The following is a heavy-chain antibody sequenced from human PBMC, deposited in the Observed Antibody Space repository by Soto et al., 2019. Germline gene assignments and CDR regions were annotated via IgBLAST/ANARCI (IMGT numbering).Heavy chain of an antibody. CDR3: ARRGRGFGEALYYFDY. D-gene: IGHD3-10*01. CDR2: ITGSGGST. CDR1: GINFNNYG. J-gene: IGHJ4*02. V-gene: IGHV3-23*01. Sequence: EVQLLESGGGLVQPGRSLRLSCAASGINFNNYGMIWVRQAPGKGLEWVSSITGSGGSTFYADSVKGRFSISRDNSMNTLYLQMNGLRAEDTAVYYCARRGRGFGEALYYFDYWGQGTLVTVSS.